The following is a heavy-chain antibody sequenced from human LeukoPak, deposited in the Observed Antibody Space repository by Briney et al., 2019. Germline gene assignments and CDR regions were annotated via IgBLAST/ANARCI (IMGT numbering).Heavy chain of an antibody. Sequence: ASVPVPCKASGYTFIGYYMHWVRQAPEQGLKWLGWINPNSGGTNYAQKFQGRVTMTRDTSISTAYMELRRLRSDDTAVYYCARGWFGELWGDYWAQGTLVTVSS. D-gene: IGHD3-10*01. CDR3: ARGWFGELWGDY. J-gene: IGHJ4*02. V-gene: IGHV1-2*02. CDR2: INPNSGGT. CDR1: GYTFIGYY.